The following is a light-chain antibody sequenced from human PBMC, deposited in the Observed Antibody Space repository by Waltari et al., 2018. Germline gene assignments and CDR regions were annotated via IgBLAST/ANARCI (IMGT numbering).Light chain of an antibody. CDR2: KNE. V-gene: IGLV1-47*01. CDR1: SSNIGRNT. CDR3: AVWDDVLSSCV. Sequence: QSALTQPPPASGTSGQGATTTCSGTSSNIGRNTVYWYQQLSGSAPKLIMFKNEQRPSGVPDRFSGTRSGASASLAIIGLRSEDEADYYCAVWDDVLSSCVFGGGTKLTVL. J-gene: IGLJ3*02.